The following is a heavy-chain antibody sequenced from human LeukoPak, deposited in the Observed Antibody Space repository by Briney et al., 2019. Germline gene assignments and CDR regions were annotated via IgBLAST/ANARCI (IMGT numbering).Heavy chain of an antibody. CDR2: IKQDGSEK. V-gene: IGHV3-7*01. J-gene: IGHJ4*02. Sequence: RGSLLLSCSAPGGPFINYWLTWGRRPPGQGREGVANIKQDGSEKHYVDSVKDRFTISRDNAKNSLYLQMNSLRAEDTPVYYCARDRQIAYWGQGTLVTASS. CDR3: ARDRQIAY. CDR1: GGPFINYW.